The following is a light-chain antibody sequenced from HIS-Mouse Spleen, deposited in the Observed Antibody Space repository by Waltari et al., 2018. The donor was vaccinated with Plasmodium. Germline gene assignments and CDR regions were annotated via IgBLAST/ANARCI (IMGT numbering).Light chain of an antibody. CDR1: QSVSSSY. J-gene: IGKJ4*01. CDR3: QQYGSSPLT. CDR2: GAS. Sequence: VFTQSPGTLSLSPGERATLSCRASQSVSSSYLAWYQQKPGQAPRLRIYGASSRATGIPDRFSGSGSGTDFTLTISRLEPEDFAVYYCQQYGSSPLTFGGGTKVEIK. V-gene: IGKV3-20*01.